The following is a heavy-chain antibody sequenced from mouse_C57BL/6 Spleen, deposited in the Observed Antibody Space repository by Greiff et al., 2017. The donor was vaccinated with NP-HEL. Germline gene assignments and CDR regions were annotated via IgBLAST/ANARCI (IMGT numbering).Heavy chain of an antibody. CDR2: ISDGGSYT. CDR3: ARMYYYGSNYFDY. J-gene: IGHJ2*01. V-gene: IGHV5-4*01. D-gene: IGHD1-1*01. CDR1: GFTFSSYA. Sequence: EVQGVESGGGLVKPGGSLKLSCAASGFTFSSYAMSWVRQTPEKRLEWVATISDGGSYTYYPDNVKGRFTISRDNAKNNLYLQMSHLKSEDTAMYYCARMYYYGSNYFDYWGQGTTLTVSS.